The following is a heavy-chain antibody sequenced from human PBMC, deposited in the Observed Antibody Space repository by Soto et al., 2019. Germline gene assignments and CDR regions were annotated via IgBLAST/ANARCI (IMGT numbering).Heavy chain of an antibody. CDR3: ARDHGFGVVSWWFDP. CDR1: GYTFTSYY. J-gene: IGHJ5*02. D-gene: IGHD3-3*01. V-gene: IGHV1-46*03. CDR2: INPSGGST. Sequence: ASVKVSCKASGYTFTSYYMHWVRQAPGQGLEWMGIINPSGGSTSYAQKFQGRVTMTRDTSTSTVYMELSSLRSEDTAVYYCARDHGFGVVSWWFDPWGQGTLVTVSS.